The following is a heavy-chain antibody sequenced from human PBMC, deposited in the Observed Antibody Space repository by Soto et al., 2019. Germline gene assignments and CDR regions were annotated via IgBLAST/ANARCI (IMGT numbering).Heavy chain of an antibody. CDR1: GFTFSSYS. CDR2: ISSSSSTI. CDR3: ARRCSSTSCYYFDH. V-gene: IGHV3-48*01. J-gene: IGHJ4*02. D-gene: IGHD2-2*01. Sequence: GSLRLSCAASGFTFSSYSRNWVRQAPGKGLEWVSYISSSSSTIYYADSVKGRFTISRDNAKNSLYLQMNSLRAEDTAVYYCARRCSSTSCYYFDHWGQGTLVTVS.